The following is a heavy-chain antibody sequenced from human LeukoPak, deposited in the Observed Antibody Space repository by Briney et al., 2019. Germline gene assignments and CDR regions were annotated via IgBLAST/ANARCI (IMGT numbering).Heavy chain of an antibody. CDR1: GFTFSSYW. J-gene: IGHJ6*03. CDR3: ARIQRPPYYYYYYYYMDV. V-gene: IGHV3-7*01. D-gene: IGHD3-22*01. Sequence: PGGSLRLSCAASGFTFSSYWMSWVRQAPGKGLEWVANIKQDGSEKYYVDSVKGRFTISRDNAKNSLYLQMNSLRAEDTAVYYCARIQRPPYYYYYYYYMDVWGKGTTVTVSS. CDR2: IKQDGSEK.